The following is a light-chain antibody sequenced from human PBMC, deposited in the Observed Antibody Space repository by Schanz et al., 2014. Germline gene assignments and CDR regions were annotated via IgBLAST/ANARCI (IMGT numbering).Light chain of an antibody. CDR3: SSYTSSSTWV. J-gene: IGLJ3*02. CDR2: GNS. Sequence: QSVLTQPPSVSGAPGQRVTISCTGSSSNIGAGYDVHWYQQLPGTAPKLLIYGNSNRPSGVPDRISGSKSGTSASLAITGLQAEDEADYYCSSYTSSSTWVFGGGTKLTVL. CDR1: SSNIGAGYD. V-gene: IGLV1-40*01.